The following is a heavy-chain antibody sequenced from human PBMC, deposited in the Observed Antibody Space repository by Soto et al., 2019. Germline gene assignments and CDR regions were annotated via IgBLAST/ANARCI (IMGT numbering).Heavy chain of an antibody. CDR1: GGSFSGYY. J-gene: IGHJ4*02. CDR3: ARGRFTVVVPAAWVYFAY. CDR2: INHSGST. D-gene: IGHD2-2*01. Sequence: QVQLQQWGAGLLKPSETLSLTCAVYGGSFSGYYWSWIRQPPGKGLEWIGEINHSGSTNYNPSLKRRVPISVDTSKTQFSLKLISVTAAGPAVYYCARGRFTVVVPAAWVYFAYWGQGTLVTVSS. V-gene: IGHV4-34*01.